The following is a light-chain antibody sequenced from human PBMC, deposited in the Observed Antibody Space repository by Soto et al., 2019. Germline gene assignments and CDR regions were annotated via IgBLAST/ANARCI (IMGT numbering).Light chain of an antibody. J-gene: IGKJ1*01. V-gene: IGKV3-15*01. CDR1: QSVSGY. CDR3: QQYNNWPWT. CDR2: GAS. Sequence: EIVLTQSPDTLSLSPGERATLSCRASQSVSGYLGWYQQKPGQAPRLLIYGASTRAPGFPARFSGSGSGTDFTLTISSLQSEDFAVYYCQQYNNWPWTFGQGTKVDIK.